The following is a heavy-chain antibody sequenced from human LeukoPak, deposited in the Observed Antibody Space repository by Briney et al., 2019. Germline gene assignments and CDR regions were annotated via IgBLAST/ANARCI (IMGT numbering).Heavy chain of an antibody. Sequence: ASVKVSCKASGYTLTGYYMHWVRQAPGQGLEWMGWINPNSGGTNYAQKFQGRVTMTRDTSISTAYMELSRLRSDDTAVYYCARAPHYYCGGDCYTFDYWGQGTLVTVSS. V-gene: IGHV1-2*02. D-gene: IGHD2-21*02. CDR2: INPNSGGT. CDR1: GYTLTGYY. CDR3: ARAPHYYCGGDCYTFDY. J-gene: IGHJ4*02.